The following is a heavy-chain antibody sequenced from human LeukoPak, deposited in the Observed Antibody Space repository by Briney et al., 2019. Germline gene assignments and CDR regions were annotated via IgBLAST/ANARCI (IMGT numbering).Heavy chain of an antibody. Sequence: SSETLSLTCAVYGGSFSGYYWSWIRQPPGKGLEWIGEINHSGSTNYNPSLKSRVTISVDTSKNQFSLKLSSVTAADTAVYYCARYQLLSFNWFDPWGQGTLVTVSS. CDR2: INHSGST. CDR1: GGSFSGYY. CDR3: ARYQLLSFNWFDP. V-gene: IGHV4-34*01. D-gene: IGHD2-2*01. J-gene: IGHJ5*02.